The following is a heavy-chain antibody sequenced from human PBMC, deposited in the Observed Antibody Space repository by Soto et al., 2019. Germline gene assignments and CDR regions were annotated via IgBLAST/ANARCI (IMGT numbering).Heavy chain of an antibody. CDR1: GGSISSGGYY. V-gene: IGHV4-31*03. CDR2: IYYSGST. Sequence: TLSLTCTVSGGSISSGGYYWSWIRQHPGKGLEWIGYIYYSGSTYYNPSLKSRVTISVDTSKNQFSLKLSSVTAADTAVYYWLRNEASGSNWFDPWGQGPLVTVSS. J-gene: IGHJ5*02. CDR3: LRNEASGSNWFDP. D-gene: IGHD3-10*01.